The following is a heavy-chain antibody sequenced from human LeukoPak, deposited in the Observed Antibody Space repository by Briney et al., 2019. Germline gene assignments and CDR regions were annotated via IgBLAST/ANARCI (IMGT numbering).Heavy chain of an antibody. J-gene: IGHJ6*03. CDR2: ISSSGSTI. V-gene: IGHV3-11*01. CDR1: GFTFSDYY. Sequence: GGSLRLSCAASGFTFSDYYMSWIRQAPGKGLEWVSYISSSGSTIYYADSVQGRFTISRDNAKNSLYLQMNSLRAEDTAVYYCARGSHTDYYYYYYMDVWGKGTTVTVSS. CDR3: ARGSHTDYYYYYYMDV.